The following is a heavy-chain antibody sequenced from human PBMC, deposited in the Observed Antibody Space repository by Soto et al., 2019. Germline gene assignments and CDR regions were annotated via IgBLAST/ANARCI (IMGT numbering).Heavy chain of an antibody. CDR1: GFTFSSYG. D-gene: IGHD3-9*01. Sequence: QVQLVESGGGVVQPGRSLRLSCAASGFTFSSYGMHWVRQAPGKGLEWVAVISYDGSNKYYADSVKGRFTISRDNSKNTLYLQMNSLRAEDTAVYYCAKADFEEYYFDYWGQGTLVTVSS. J-gene: IGHJ4*02. CDR3: AKADFEEYYFDY. CDR2: ISYDGSNK. V-gene: IGHV3-30*18.